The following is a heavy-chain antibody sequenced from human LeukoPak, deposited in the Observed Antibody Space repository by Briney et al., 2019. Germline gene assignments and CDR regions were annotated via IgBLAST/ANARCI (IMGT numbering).Heavy chain of an antibody. Sequence: GGSLRLSCAASGFAVSDSFMTWVRQAPGKRLEWVSVLYSGGGTFYADSVKGRFTISRDNSKNMLYLQMNSLRAEDTAVYYCARAGGLRIAVAPIDCWGQGTLVTVSS. J-gene: IGHJ4*02. CDR3: ARAGGLRIAVAPIDC. V-gene: IGHV3-53*01. D-gene: IGHD6-19*01. CDR2: LYSGGGT. CDR1: GFAVSDSF.